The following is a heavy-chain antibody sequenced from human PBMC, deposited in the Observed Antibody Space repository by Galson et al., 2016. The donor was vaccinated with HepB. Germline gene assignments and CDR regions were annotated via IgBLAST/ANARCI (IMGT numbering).Heavy chain of an antibody. D-gene: IGHD1-1*01. Sequence: SVKVSCKASGGTFLTFAISWVRQAPGRGPEWMGGITPIYAKVTYAPSFQGRLTITADENTSSFNMELRNLRSDDTAVYFCATSSTGASRYYYYGMDVWGQGTTVTVSS. CDR3: ATSSTGASRYYYYGMDV. J-gene: IGHJ6*02. V-gene: IGHV1-69*13. CDR1: GGTFLTFA. CDR2: ITPIYAKV.